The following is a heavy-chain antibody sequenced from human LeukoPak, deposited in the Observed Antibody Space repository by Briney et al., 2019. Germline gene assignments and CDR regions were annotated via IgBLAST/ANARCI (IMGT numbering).Heavy chain of an antibody. CDR2: MNPNSGNT. CDR3: ARVRSSSPCYYYYMDV. D-gene: IGHD6-6*01. Sequence: ASVKVSCKASGHTFTSYDINWVRQATGQGLEWMGWMNPNSGNTGYAQKFQGRVTMTRNTSISTAYMELSSLRSEDTAVYYCARVRSSSPCYYYYMDVWGKGTTVTVSS. CDR1: GHTFTSYD. J-gene: IGHJ6*03. V-gene: IGHV1-8*01.